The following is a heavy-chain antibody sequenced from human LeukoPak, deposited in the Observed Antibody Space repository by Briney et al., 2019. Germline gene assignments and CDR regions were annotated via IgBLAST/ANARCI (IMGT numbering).Heavy chain of an antibody. CDR2: ISSSSNYI. Sequence: GGSLRLSCAASGFSFSSYTMNWVRQAPGKGLEWLSSISSSSNYIYYADSLKGRFAISRDNAKSSLYLQMNSLRAEDTALYYCARGDTLLLDYWGQGTLITVSS. CDR1: GFSFSSYT. CDR3: ARGDTLLLDY. D-gene: IGHD2-15*01. J-gene: IGHJ4*02. V-gene: IGHV3-21*01.